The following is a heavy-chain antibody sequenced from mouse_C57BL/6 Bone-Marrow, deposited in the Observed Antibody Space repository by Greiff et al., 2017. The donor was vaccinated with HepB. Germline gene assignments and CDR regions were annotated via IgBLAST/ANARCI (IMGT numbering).Heavy chain of an antibody. CDR1: GYTFTSYW. J-gene: IGHJ4*01. D-gene: IGHD4-1*01. CDR2: IDPNSGGT. CDR3: ARGKGWDEYYAMDY. Sequence: QVQLQQSGAELVKPGASVKLSCKASGYTFTSYWMHWVKQRPGRGLEWIGRIDPNSGGTKYNEKFKSKATLTVDKPSSTAYMQLSSLTSEDSAVYYCARGKGWDEYYAMDYWGQGTSVTVSS. V-gene: IGHV1-72*01.